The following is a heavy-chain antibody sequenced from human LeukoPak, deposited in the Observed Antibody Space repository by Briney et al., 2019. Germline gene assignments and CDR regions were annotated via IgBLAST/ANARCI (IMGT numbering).Heavy chain of an antibody. D-gene: IGHD3-16*01. J-gene: IGHJ6*02. V-gene: IGHV1-8*03. CDR1: GYTFTSYD. CDR3: AVGGEYCMDV. Sequence: GASVKVSCKASGYTFTSYDINWVRQATGQGLEWMGWINPNGGSTGYAQKFQGRVTITRNTSIITAYMELSSLRSEDTAVYYCAVGGEYCMDVWGQGTTVTVSS. CDR2: INPNGGST.